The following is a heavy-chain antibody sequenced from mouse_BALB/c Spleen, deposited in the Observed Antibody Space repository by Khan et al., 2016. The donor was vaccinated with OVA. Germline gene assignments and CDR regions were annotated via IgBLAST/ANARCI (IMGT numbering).Heavy chain of an antibody. J-gene: IGHJ4*01. CDR2: INPYNDNT. V-gene: IGHV1S45*01. Sequence: VQLQQSGAGLVRPGASVKISCKAFGYTFTNLQINWVKQRPGQGLDWIGYINPYNDNTKYTQTIKGKSTLTVDQSSSTAYMELSSLASEDAAVYYCARTGTFYGMDYWGQGTSVTVSS. CDR1: GYTFTNLQ. CDR3: ARTGTFYGMDY. D-gene: IGHD4-1*01.